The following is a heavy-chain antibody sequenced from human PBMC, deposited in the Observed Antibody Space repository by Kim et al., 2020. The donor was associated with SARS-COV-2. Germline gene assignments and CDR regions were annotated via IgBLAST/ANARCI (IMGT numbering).Heavy chain of an antibody. Sequence: RFTISRDNSKNTLYLQMNSLRAEDTAVYYCARDLGSRGYSYGGYYYGMDVWGQGTTVTVSS. V-gene: IGHV3-30*07. D-gene: IGHD5-18*01. CDR3: ARDLGSRGYSYGGYYYGMDV. J-gene: IGHJ6*02.